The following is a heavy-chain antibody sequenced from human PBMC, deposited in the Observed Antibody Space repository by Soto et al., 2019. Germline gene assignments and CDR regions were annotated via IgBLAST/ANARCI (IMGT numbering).Heavy chain of an antibody. V-gene: IGHV4-30-4*01. CDR2: IYYSGST. CDR1: GGSISSGDYY. Sequence: SETLSLTCTVSGGSISSGDYYWSWIRQPPGKGLEWIGYIYYSGSTYYNPSLKSRVTISVDTSKNQFSLKLSSVTAADTAVYYCARVDRDAVVDYGGNSDAFDIWGQGTMVTVSS. D-gene: IGHD4-17*01. CDR3: ARVDRDAVVDYGGNSDAFDI. J-gene: IGHJ3*02.